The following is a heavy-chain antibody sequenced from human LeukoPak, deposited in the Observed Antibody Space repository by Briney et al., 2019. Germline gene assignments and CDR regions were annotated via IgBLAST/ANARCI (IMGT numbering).Heavy chain of an antibody. CDR1: GDSVSGNTTA. V-gene: IGHV6-1*01. Sequence: PSQTLSLTCAISGDSVSGNTTAWNWIRQSPSRGLEWLGRTYSRSRLYHDYAVSVTSLISISADTSKNQFSLQLISVTPDDTAIYFCARGISRFNWFDTWGQGTLVTVSS. D-gene: IGHD3-10*01. CDR2: TYSRSRLYH. J-gene: IGHJ5*02. CDR3: ARGISRFNWFDT.